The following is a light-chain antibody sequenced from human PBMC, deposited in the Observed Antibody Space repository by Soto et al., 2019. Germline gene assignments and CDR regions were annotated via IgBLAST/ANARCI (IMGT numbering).Light chain of an antibody. CDR2: AAS. Sequence: DIQMTQSPSSLSASVGDRVTLTCRASQSISSYLNWYKQKPGKDPKLLIYAASSLQSGVPSRFSGSGSGTDFTLTISSLQPEDFATYYCQQSYSTPTFGNGTRLEIK. V-gene: IGKV1-39*01. CDR1: QSISSY. CDR3: QQSYSTPT. J-gene: IGKJ5*01.